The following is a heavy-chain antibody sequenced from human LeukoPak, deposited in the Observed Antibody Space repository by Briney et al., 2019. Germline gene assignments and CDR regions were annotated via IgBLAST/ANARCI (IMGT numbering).Heavy chain of an antibody. CDR2: INPNSGGT. Sequence: GASVKVSCKASGYIFTDYYMHWVRQAPGQGLGWMGRINPNSGGTNYAQKFQGRVTITRDMSTSTAYMELSSLRSEDTAVYYCAAIPLPDSRYFDWLTFDYWGQGTLVTVSS. V-gene: IGHV1/OR15-1*04. CDR3: AAIPLPDSRYFDWLTFDY. D-gene: IGHD3-9*01. J-gene: IGHJ4*02. CDR1: GYIFTDYY.